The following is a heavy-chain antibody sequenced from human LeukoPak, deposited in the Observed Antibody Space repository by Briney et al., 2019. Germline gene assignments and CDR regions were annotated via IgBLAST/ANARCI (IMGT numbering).Heavy chain of an antibody. D-gene: IGHD2-2*01. CDR3: AKDPSRRNAPNWLDP. CDR1: GFTFSSYA. Sequence: PGGSLRLSCAASGFTFSSYAMHWVRQAPGKGLEWVAVISYDGSNKYYADSVKGRFTISRDNSKNTLYLQMNSLRAEDTAVYYCAKDPSRRNAPNWLDPWGQGTLVTVSS. V-gene: IGHV3-30-3*01. J-gene: IGHJ5*02. CDR2: ISYDGSNK.